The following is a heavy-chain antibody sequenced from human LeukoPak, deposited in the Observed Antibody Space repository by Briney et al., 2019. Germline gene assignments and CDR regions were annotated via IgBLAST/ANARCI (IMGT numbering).Heavy chain of an antibody. Sequence: GGSLRLSCAPSGFTFSTYWMSWVRQAPGKGLEWVANIKEDGSEINYVDSVKGRFTISRDNAKNSLYLQMNSLRVEGTAVYYCARDRGYSTFDYWGQGTLVTVSS. CDR1: GFTFSTYW. CDR3: ARDRGYSTFDY. V-gene: IGHV3-7*01. J-gene: IGHJ4*02. CDR2: IKEDGSEI. D-gene: IGHD4-23*01.